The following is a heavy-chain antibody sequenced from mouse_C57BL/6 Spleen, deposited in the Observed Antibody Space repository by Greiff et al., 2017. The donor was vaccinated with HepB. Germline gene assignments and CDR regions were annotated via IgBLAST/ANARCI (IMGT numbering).Heavy chain of an antibody. CDR1: GYTFTSYW. V-gene: IGHV1-55*01. D-gene: IGHD1-1*01. CDR3: ARRGLYYGSSFYFDY. Sequence: VQLQQPGAELVKPGASVKMSCKASGYTFTSYWITWVKQRPGQGLEWIGDIYPGSGSTNYNEKFKSKATLTVDTSSSTAYMQLSSLTSEDSAVYYCARRGLYYGSSFYFDYWGQGTTLTVSS. CDR2: IYPGSGST. J-gene: IGHJ2*01.